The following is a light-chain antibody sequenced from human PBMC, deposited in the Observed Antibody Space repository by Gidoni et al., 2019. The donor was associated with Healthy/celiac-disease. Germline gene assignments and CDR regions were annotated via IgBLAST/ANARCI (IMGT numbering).Light chain of an antibody. CDR3: QQYNNWPPKT. CDR1: QSVSRN. V-gene: IGKV3-15*01. J-gene: IGKJ2*01. Sequence: EIVMTQSPATLSVSQGERATLSCRASQSVSRNLAWYQQKPGQAPRLLIYGASTRATGIPARFSGSGSGTEFTLNISSLQSEDFAVYYCQQYNNWPPKTFXXXTKLEIK. CDR2: GAS.